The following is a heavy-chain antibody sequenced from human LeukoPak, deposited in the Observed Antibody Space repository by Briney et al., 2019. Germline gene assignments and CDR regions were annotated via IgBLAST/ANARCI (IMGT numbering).Heavy chain of an antibody. CDR1: GLTLSNYG. D-gene: IGHD3-22*01. CDR2: ISDSGGST. J-gene: IGHJ4*02. Sequence: GGSLRLFCAVSGLTLSNYGMSWVRHAPGKGLEWVAGISDSGGSTNYADSVKGRFTISRDNPKNTLYLQMNSLRAEETAVYFCAKRGVVIRVILVGFHKEAYYFDSWGQGALVTVSS. CDR3: AKRGVVIRVILVGFHKEAYYFDS. V-gene: IGHV3-23*01.